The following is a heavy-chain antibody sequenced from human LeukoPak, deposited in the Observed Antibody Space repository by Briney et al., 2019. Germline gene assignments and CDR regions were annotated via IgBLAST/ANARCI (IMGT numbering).Heavy chain of an antibody. J-gene: IGHJ4*02. Sequence: GKSLRLSCAASGFSFSSYGMHWVRQAPGKGLEWVAVTWSDGRNKYYADSVKGRFSISRDNSKNTLYLQMNSLSAEDTAVYYCARDLGEWDIVVVAGSWGQGTLVTVSS. CDR1: GFSFSSYG. D-gene: IGHD2-2*01. CDR2: TWSDGRNK. CDR3: ARDLGEWDIVVVAGS. V-gene: IGHV3-33*01.